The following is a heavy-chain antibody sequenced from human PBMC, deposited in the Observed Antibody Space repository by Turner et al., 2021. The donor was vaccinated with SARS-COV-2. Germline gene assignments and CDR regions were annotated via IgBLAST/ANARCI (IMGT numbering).Heavy chain of an antibody. J-gene: IGHJ4*02. Sequence: EVQLVETGGGLIQPGGSLGPSCAASGFIVSSNYMSWVRQAQGKGLEWVSVIYGGGSTYYADSVKGRFTISRDNSKNTLYLQMNSLRAEDTAVYYCARDYGDFYFDYWGQGTLVTVSS. CDR1: GFIVSSNY. CDR3: ARDYGDFYFDY. D-gene: IGHD4-17*01. CDR2: IYGGGST. V-gene: IGHV3-53*02.